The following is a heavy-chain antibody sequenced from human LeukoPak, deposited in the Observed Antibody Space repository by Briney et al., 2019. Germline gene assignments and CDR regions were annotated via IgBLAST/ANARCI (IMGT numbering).Heavy chain of an antibody. CDR2: MNPNSGNT. CDR1: GYTFTIYD. Sequence: ASVKVSRKASGYTFTIYDINWVRQATGQGLEWMGWMNPNSGNTGYAQKFQGRVTMTRDMSTSTVYMELSSLRSEDTAVYYCARTALVGARPAEYFQHWGQGTLVTVSS. D-gene: IGHD1-26*01. CDR3: ARTALVGARPAEYFQH. V-gene: IGHV1-8*02. J-gene: IGHJ1*01.